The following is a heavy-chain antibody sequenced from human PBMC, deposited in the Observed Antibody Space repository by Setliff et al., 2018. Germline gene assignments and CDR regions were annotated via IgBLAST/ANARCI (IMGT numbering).Heavy chain of an antibody. CDR3: ARSHYYASGNSHYYYMDV. J-gene: IGHJ6*03. V-gene: IGHV4-59*08. Sequence: PSETLSLTCNVSGGSISSDYWSWIRQPPGKALEWIGYFYHSASSNYNPSLKGRGTMSADTSKNQLYLSLTSVSVADTAMYYCARSHYYASGNSHYYYMDVWGKGTAVTVS. D-gene: IGHD3-10*01. CDR2: FYHSASS. CDR1: GGSISSDY.